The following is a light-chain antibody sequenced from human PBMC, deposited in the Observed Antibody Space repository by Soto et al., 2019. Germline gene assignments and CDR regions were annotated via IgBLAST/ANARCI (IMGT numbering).Light chain of an antibody. Sequence: DIQMTQSPSSLSASVGDRVTITCRASQNISYYLNWFQQKSGKAPNLLIYGATTLHIGVPSRFSCSGSGTDFSLTISSLQPEDFAGYYCQQSYTTPWTFGQGSNVDVK. CDR3: QQSYTTPWT. V-gene: IGKV1-39*01. CDR1: QNISYY. CDR2: GAT. J-gene: IGKJ1*01.